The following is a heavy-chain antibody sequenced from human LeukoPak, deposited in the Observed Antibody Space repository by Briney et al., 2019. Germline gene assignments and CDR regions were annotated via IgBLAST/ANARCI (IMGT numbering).Heavy chain of an antibody. Sequence: GESLKISCKGSGCSFTSYWIGWVRQMPGKGLEWMGIIYPGDSDTRYNPSFQGQVTISADKSISTAYLQWSSLKASDTAIYYCARRYYDSSGANAFDIWGQGTMLTVSS. V-gene: IGHV5-51*01. J-gene: IGHJ3*02. D-gene: IGHD3-22*01. CDR1: GCSFTSYW. CDR2: IYPGDSDT. CDR3: ARRYYDSSGANAFDI.